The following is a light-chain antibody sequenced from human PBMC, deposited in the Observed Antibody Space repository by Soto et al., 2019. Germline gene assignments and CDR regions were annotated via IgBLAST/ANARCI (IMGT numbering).Light chain of an antibody. J-gene: IGLJ1*01. V-gene: IGLV2-23*02. CDR2: EVS. Sequence: QSVLTQPASGSGSPGQSITFSCTGTSSDVGSSNLVSWYQQHPGKAPKLLIYEVSKRPSGVSNRFSGSKSGNTASLTISGLQAEDEADYYCCSYAGSSTHVFGTGTKVTVL. CDR1: SSDVGSSNL. CDR3: CSYAGSSTHV.